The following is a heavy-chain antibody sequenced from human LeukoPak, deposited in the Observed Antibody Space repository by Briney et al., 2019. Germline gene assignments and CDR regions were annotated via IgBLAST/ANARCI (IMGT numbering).Heavy chain of an antibody. CDR2: ISAYNGNT. Sequence: ASVKVPCKASGYTFTSYGISWVRQAPGQGLEWMGWISAYNGNTNYAQKLQGRVTMTTDTSTSAAYMELRSLRSDDTAVYYCARDREFIVATMPLDYWGQGTLVTVSS. CDR3: ARDREFIVATMPLDY. CDR1: GYTFTSYG. D-gene: IGHD5-12*01. V-gene: IGHV1-18*01. J-gene: IGHJ4*02.